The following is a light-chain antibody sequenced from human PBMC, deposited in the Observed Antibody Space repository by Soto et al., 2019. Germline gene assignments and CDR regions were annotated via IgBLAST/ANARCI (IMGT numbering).Light chain of an antibody. CDR3: HHYCTPST. CDR1: QSIGDD. V-gene: IGKV1-39*01. Sequence: IQMTQSPSSLSASAGERASITCRASQSIGDDLNWYQQKPGKAPNLLIYGASSLPTGVPSRVSGSGSGTDFTITITRLQADALDSYDYHHYCTPSTFGQGTKVEIK. CDR2: GAS. J-gene: IGKJ2*01.